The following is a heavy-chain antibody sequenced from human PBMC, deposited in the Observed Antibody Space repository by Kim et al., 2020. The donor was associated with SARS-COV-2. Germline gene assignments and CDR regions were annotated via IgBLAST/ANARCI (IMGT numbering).Heavy chain of an antibody. Sequence: GRVTITRDTSASTAYMELSSLRSEDTAVYYCARDMVEMATIFPVLGPFDIWGQGTMVTVSS. V-gene: IGHV1-3*01. CDR3: ARDMVEMATIFPVLGPFDI. J-gene: IGHJ3*02. D-gene: IGHD5-12*01.